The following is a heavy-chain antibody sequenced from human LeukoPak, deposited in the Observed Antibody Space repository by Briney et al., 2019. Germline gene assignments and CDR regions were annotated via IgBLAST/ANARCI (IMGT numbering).Heavy chain of an antibody. D-gene: IGHD4-17*01. CDR1: GGSISNYY. Sequence: SETLSLTCTVSGGSISNYYWTWIRQPAGKRLEWIGRIYTSGSTNYNPSLKSRVTMSVDTSKNQFSLKLSSVTAADTAVYYCARDLTTTVTRWWFDPWGQGTLVTVSS. CDR3: ARDLTTTVTRWWFDP. CDR2: IYTSGST. J-gene: IGHJ5*02. V-gene: IGHV4-4*07.